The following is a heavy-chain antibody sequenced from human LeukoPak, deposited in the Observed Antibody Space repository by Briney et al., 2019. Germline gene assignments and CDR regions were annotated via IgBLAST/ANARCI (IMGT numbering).Heavy chain of an antibody. CDR3: AREALSYYFDY. D-gene: IGHD6-6*01. Sequence: GGSLRLSCAASGFTFRSYSMNWVRQAPGKGLEWVSSISSSSRYIYYADSMKGRFTISRDNSKNSLYLQMNSLRAEDTAVYYCAREALSYYFDYWGQGTLVTVSS. J-gene: IGHJ4*02. CDR2: ISSSSRYI. V-gene: IGHV3-21*06. CDR1: GFTFRSYS.